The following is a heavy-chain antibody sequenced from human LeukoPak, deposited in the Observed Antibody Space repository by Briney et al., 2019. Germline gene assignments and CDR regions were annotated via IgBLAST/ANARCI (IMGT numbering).Heavy chain of an antibody. CDR3: ARATSRLELISPFDY. Sequence: GGSLRLSCAASGFTFSSYSMNWVRQAPGKGLEWVSSISSSSYIYYADSVKGRFTISRDNAKNSLYLQMNSLRAEDTAVYYCARATSRLELISPFDYWGQGTLVTVSS. CDR2: ISSSSYI. J-gene: IGHJ4*02. D-gene: IGHD1-7*01. V-gene: IGHV3-21*01. CDR1: GFTFSSYS.